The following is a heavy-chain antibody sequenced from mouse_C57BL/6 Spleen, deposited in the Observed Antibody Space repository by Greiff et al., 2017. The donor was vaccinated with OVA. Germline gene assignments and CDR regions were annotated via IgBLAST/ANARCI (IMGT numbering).Heavy chain of an antibody. CDR2: IYPGNSDT. Sequence: EVQLQQSGTVLARPGASVKMSCKTSGYTFTSYWMHWVKQRPGQGLEWIGAIYPGNSDTSYNQKFKGKAKLTAVTSASTAYMELSSLTNEDSAVYYCTSSYYDPSWFAYWGQGTLVTVSA. CDR3: TSSYYDPSWFAY. D-gene: IGHD2-4*01. J-gene: IGHJ3*01. CDR1: GYTFTSYW. V-gene: IGHV1-5*01.